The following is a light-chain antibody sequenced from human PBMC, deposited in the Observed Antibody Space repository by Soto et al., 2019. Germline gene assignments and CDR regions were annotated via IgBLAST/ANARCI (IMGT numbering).Light chain of an antibody. Sequence: DIQMTQSPSSLSASVGDRVTITCQASQDITNYLNWYQQKPGKAPKLLIYDASNLETGVPSRFTGGGSGTDFTLTIGSLQPDDFATYYCQQSYSTPITFGQGTRLEI. CDR2: DAS. J-gene: IGKJ5*01. CDR1: QDITNY. V-gene: IGKV1-39*01. CDR3: QQSYSTPIT.